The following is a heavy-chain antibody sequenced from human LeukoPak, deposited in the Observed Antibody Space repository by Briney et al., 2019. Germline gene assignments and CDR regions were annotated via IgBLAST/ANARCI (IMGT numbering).Heavy chain of an antibody. CDR3: VRVTTVTAGDY. CDR2: ISGSGGST. J-gene: IGHJ4*02. CDR1: GFTFSSYA. D-gene: IGHD4-17*01. V-gene: IGHV3-23*01. Sequence: GGSLRLSCAASGFTFSSYAMSWVRQAPGKGLEWVSAISGSGGSTYYADSVKGRFTISRENARNSLYLQMNSLRDEDTAVYYCVRVTTVTAGDYWGQGTLVTVSS.